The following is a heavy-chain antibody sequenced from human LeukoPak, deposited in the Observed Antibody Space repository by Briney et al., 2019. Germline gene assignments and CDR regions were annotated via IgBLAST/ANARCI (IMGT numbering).Heavy chain of an antibody. Sequence: GGSLRLSSAASGFTFSIYTIHWVRQAPGRGLEWVAVISYDGSSKFYADSVKGRFTISRDNSRNTLYLQMNSLRDEDTAVYYCAKGGNPGQQLARVDYWGQGTLVTVSS. CDR1: GFTFSIYT. CDR3: AKGGNPGQQLARVDY. J-gene: IGHJ4*02. V-gene: IGHV3-30-3*01. D-gene: IGHD6-13*01. CDR2: ISYDGSSK.